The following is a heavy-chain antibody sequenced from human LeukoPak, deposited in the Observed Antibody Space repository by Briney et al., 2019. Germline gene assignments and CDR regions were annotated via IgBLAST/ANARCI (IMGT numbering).Heavy chain of an antibody. V-gene: IGHV3-15*01. J-gene: IGHJ4*02. CDR2: IRSKTDGGTT. CDR3: STDLRWELQVVY. CDR1: GFTFSNAW. D-gene: IGHD4-23*01. Sequence: GGSLRLSCAASGFTFSNAWMSWVRQAPGKGLEWIGRIRSKTDGGTTDFAAPVKDRFTISRDDSKSTLYLQMNSLKTEDTAVYYCSTDLRWELQVVYWGQGTLVTVSS.